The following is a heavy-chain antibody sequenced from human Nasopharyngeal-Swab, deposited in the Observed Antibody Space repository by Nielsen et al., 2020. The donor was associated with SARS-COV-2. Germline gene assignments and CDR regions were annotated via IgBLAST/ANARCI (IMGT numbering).Heavy chain of an antibody. CDR3: ARDPKTKYCTSPSCHPW. CDR2: SYHSGST. D-gene: IGHD2-2*01. Sequence: SETLSLTCAVSGGSISSGGYSWSWIRQPPGKGLEWIGYSYHSGSTYYNPSLKSRVTISVDRSKNQFSLKLTAVTAADTAVYYCARDPKTKYCTSPSCHPWWGQGTLVAVSS. CDR1: GGSISSGGYS. J-gene: IGHJ4*02. V-gene: IGHV4-30-2*01.